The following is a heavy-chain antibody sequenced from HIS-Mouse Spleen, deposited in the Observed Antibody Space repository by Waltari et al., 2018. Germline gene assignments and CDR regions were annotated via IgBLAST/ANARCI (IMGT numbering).Heavy chain of an antibody. V-gene: IGHV4-39*07. Sequence: QLQLQESGPGLVKPSETLSLTCTVSGGSISSSSYYWGWIRQPPGKGLEWIGSIYYSGSTYYNPSLKSRVTISVETSKNQFSLKLISVTAADTAVYYCAREIPYSSSWYDWYFDLWGRGTLVTVSS. D-gene: IGHD6-13*01. J-gene: IGHJ2*01. CDR2: IYYSGST. CDR3: AREIPYSSSWYDWYFDL. CDR1: GGSISSSSYY.